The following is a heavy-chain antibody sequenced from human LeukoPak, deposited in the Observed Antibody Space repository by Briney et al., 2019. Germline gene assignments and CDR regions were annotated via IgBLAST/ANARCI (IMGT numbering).Heavy chain of an antibody. D-gene: IGHD3-16*01. CDR3: TSGGHLDV. CDR2: IKGDGSEK. Sequence: SGGSLRLSRAASGITFSTFWMSWARQAPGKGLEWVANIKGDGSEKNYVDSVKGRFTISRDNAENSLYLQMNSLRAEDTAVYYCTSGGHLDVWGKGTTVTVSS. J-gene: IGHJ6*04. V-gene: IGHV3-7*01. CDR1: GITFSTFW.